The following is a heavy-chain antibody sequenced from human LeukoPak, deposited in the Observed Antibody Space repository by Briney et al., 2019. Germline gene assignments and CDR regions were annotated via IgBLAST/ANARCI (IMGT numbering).Heavy chain of an antibody. CDR1: GFIVDDYA. J-gene: IGHJ3*02. Sequence: GSLRLSCAASGFIVDDYAMYWVRQAPGKGLEWVSLISGDGGSAYYADSVKGRFTISRDNSKNSLFLQMNSLRTEDTALYYCAKDILSEQWHDAFDIWGQGTMVTVSS. D-gene: IGHD6-19*01. CDR2: ISGDGGSA. CDR3: AKDILSEQWHDAFDI. V-gene: IGHV3-43*02.